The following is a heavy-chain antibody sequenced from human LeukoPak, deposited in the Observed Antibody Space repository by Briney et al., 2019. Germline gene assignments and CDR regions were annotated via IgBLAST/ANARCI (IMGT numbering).Heavy chain of an antibody. J-gene: IGHJ3*02. CDR1: GGSISSYH. CDR3: ARPSSSPTEGYAFDI. CDR2: IYYSGST. D-gene: IGHD6-13*01. V-gene: IGHV4-59*05. Sequence: SETLSLTCTVSGGSISSYHWSWIRQPPGKGLEWIGSIYYSGSTYYNPSLKSRVTISVDTSKNQFSLKLSSVTAADTAVYYCARPSSSPTEGYAFDIWGQGTMVTVSS.